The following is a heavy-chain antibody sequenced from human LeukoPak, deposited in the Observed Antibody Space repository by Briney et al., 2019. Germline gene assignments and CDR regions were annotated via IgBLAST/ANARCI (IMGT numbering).Heavy chain of an antibody. CDR1: GGSISSSNW. Sequence: SETLSLTCAVSGGSISSSNWWSWVRQPPGKGLEWIGEIYHSGSTNYNPSPKSRVTISVDKSKNQFSLKLSSVTAADTAVYYCAKSLLAYCGGDCYSSDAFDIWGQGTMVTVSS. J-gene: IGHJ3*02. CDR2: IYHSGST. D-gene: IGHD2-21*02. V-gene: IGHV4-4*02. CDR3: AKSLLAYCGGDCYSSDAFDI.